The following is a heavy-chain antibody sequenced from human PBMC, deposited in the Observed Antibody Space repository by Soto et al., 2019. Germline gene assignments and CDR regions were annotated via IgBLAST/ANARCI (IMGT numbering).Heavy chain of an antibody. CDR2: IRKKADNVAT. D-gene: IGHD4-17*01. CDR3: TGEYGDLYHY. Sequence: EVQLVESGGGLVQPGGSLKLSCAASGFTFSGSAMHWLRQASGTGLEWVGRIRKKADNVATVYGESVRGRFTISRDDSKNTAYLQMNGVKSEDTAVYYCTGEYGDLYHYWGQGTVVSVSS. J-gene: IGHJ4*02. CDR1: GFTFSGSA. V-gene: IGHV3-73*01.